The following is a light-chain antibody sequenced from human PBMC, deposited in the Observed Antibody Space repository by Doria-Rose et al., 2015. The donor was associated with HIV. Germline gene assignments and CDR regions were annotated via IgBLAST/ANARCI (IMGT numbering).Light chain of an antibody. CDR3: HQYNNWPT. CDR1: QSVSTD. Sequence: TQSPETLSVSPGESATLSCRASQSVSTDLAWYQHRPGQAPRLLIWGASTRAAGIPARFSGSGSGTEFTLTISSLQSEDFAIYFCHQYNNWPTFGQGTRLDIK. CDR2: GAS. J-gene: IGKJ5*01. V-gene: IGKV3-15*01.